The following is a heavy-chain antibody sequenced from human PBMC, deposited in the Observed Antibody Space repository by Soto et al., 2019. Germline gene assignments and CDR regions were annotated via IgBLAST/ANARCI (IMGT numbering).Heavy chain of an antibody. CDR3: ARGGVTMVRGVYAFDI. J-gene: IGHJ3*02. CDR2: IYTSGST. D-gene: IGHD3-10*01. V-gene: IGHV4-4*07. Sequence: QVQLQESGPGLVKPSETLSLTCTVSGGSISSYYWSWIRQPAGKGLEWIGRIYTSGSTNYNPSLKTRVAMSVDTSKNQFSLKLISVTAADTAVYYCARGGVTMVRGVYAFDIWGQGTMVTVSS. CDR1: GGSISSYY.